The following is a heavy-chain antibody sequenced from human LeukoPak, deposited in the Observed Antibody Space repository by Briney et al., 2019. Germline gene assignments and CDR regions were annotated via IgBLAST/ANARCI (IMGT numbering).Heavy chain of an antibody. CDR3: AREQYSSGKSLDY. CDR2: IRYDGINK. J-gene: IGHJ4*01. CDR1: GFTFSTHG. V-gene: IGHV3-30*02. D-gene: IGHD3-10*01. Sequence: GGSLRLSCAASGFTFSTHGMHWVRQAPGKGLEWVAFIRYDGINKYYADSVKGRFTISRDNAKNSLYLQMNSLRAEDTAVYYCAREQYSSGKSLDYWGQGKLVTVSS.